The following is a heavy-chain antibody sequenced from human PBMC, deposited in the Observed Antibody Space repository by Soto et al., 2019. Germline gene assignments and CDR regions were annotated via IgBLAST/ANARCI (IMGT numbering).Heavy chain of an antibody. J-gene: IGHJ4*02. CDR2: TRNNVYSYSK. D-gene: IGHD3-10*02. CDR3: VTSMPTSRCSGFDF. CDR1: GFSFNDHY. V-gene: IGHV3-72*01. Sequence: EVQLEESGGVVVQPGGSLRLSCAVAGFSFNDHYMDWVRQAPGKGLEWVGRTRNNVYSYSKGYAQSLEGRFTSSRDDSRDVLYTQRNGLKTEHKAIYSGVTSMPTSRCSGFDFWGRGTLVTVSS.